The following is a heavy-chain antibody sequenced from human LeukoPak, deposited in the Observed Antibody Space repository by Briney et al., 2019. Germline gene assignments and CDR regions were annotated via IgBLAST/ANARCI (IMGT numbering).Heavy chain of an antibody. D-gene: IGHD3-9*01. Sequence: ASVKVSCKASGGTFSSYAISWVRQAPGQGLEWMGGIIPIFGTANYAQKFQGRVTITADESTSTAYMELSSLRSEDMAVYYCARIGRGVTYYDILTGYFGVDWFDPWGQGTLVTVSS. V-gene: IGHV1-69*01. J-gene: IGHJ5*02. CDR1: GGTFSSYA. CDR3: ARIGRGVTYYDILTGYFGVDWFDP. CDR2: IIPIFGTA.